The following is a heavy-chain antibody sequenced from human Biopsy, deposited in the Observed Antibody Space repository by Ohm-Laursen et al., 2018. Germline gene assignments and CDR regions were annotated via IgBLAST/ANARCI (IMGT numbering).Heavy chain of an antibody. Sequence: ASVKVFCKVSGYTFITYYIHCARQAPGHGLEWMGIINPGGNSTAYTQNFQGRVTMTWDASTTTVYMEMIRLRSEDTAVYYCVLASFDYWGQGTLVTVPS. CDR2: INPGGNST. CDR3: VLASFDY. CDR1: GYTFITYY. J-gene: IGHJ4*02. V-gene: IGHV1-46*01.